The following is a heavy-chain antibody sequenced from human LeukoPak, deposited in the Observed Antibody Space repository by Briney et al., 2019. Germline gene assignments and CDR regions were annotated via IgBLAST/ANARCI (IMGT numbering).Heavy chain of an antibody. V-gene: IGHV3-53*01. J-gene: IGHJ4*02. CDR1: GFTFSSYW. D-gene: IGHD3-22*01. CDR3: ASHHDSSGPYIY. CDR2: IYSGGST. Sequence: GGSLRLSCAASGFTFSSYWMHWVRQAPGKGLEWVSVIYSGGSTYYADSVKGRFTISRDNSKNTLYLQMNSLRAEDTAVYYCASHHDSSGPYIYWGQGTLVTVSS.